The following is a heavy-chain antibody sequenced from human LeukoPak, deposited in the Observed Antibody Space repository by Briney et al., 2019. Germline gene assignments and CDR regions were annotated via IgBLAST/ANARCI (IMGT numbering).Heavy chain of an antibody. CDR1: GGSISSCY. J-gene: IGHJ5*02. CDR3: ARGEAVADSNWFDP. D-gene: IGHD6-19*01. CDR2: IYYSGST. Sequence: SETLSLTCTVSGGSISSCYWSWIRQPPGKGLEWIGYIYYSGSTNYNPSLKSRVTISVGTSKNQFSLKLSSVTAADTAVYYCARGEAVADSNWFDPWGQGTLVTVSS. V-gene: IGHV4-59*01.